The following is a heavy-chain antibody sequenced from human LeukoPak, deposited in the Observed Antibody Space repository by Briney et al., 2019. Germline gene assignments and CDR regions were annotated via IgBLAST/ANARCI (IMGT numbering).Heavy chain of an antibody. CDR3: ASSGGSGWVYPLYGMDV. CDR1: GGSFSGYY. Sequence: SETLSLTCAVDGGSFSGYYWSWIRQPPGKGLEWIGEINHSGSTNYNPSLKSRVTISVDTSKNQFSLKLSSVTAADTAVYYCASSGGSGWVYPLYGMDVWGQGTTVTVSS. V-gene: IGHV4-34*01. J-gene: IGHJ6*02. CDR2: INHSGST. D-gene: IGHD6-19*01.